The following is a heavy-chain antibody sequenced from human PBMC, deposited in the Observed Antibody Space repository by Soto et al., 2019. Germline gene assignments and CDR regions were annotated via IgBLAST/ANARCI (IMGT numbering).Heavy chain of an antibody. CDR3: AKETWGAAAGIYYGMDV. Sequence: EVQLLESGGGLVQPGGSLRLSCAASGFTFSSYAMSWVRQAPGKGLEWVSAISGSGGSTYYADSVKGRFTISRDNSKNPLYLQVNSLRAEDTDVYYCAKETWGAAAGIYYGMDVWGQGTTVTVSS. V-gene: IGHV3-23*01. CDR2: ISGSGGST. J-gene: IGHJ6*02. CDR1: GFTFSSYA. D-gene: IGHD6-13*01.